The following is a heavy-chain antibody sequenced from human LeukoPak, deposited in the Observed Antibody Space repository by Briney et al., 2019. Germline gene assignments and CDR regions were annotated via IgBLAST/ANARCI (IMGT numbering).Heavy chain of an antibody. Sequence: GGSLRLSCAASGFTFSSYSMNWVRQAPGKGLEWVSYISSSSSTIYYADSVKGRFTISRDNAKNSLYLQMNSLRAEDTAVYYCAKNHLLWFGESHDYWGQGTLVTVSS. CDR3: AKNHLLWFGESHDY. V-gene: IGHV3-48*01. CDR2: ISSSSSTI. J-gene: IGHJ4*02. D-gene: IGHD3-10*01. CDR1: GFTFSSYS.